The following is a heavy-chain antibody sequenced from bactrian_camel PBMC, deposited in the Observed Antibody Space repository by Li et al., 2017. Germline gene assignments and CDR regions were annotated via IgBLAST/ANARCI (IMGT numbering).Heavy chain of an antibody. Sequence: HVQLVESGGGSVQAGGSLRLSCEASGYMFSVWCMAWFRQAPGKEREGVAAIYFGVADLYYADSVKGRFTISRDNAQNALYLQMNNLQAEDTAMYFCAADVANTALGRRGRWARLRDVDWNYWGQGTQVTVS. D-gene: IGHD8*01. V-gene: IGHV3S54*01. CDR1: GYMFSVWC. CDR3: AADVANTALGRRGRWARLRDVDWNY. J-gene: IGHJ4*01. CDR2: IYFGVADL.